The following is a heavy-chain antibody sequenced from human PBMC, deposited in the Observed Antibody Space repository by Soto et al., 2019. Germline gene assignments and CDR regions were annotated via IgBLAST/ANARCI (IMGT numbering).Heavy chain of an antibody. CDR2: INPSGGRT. CDR1: GYTFTNYY. CDR3: ARGPHITTLRHLYAI. D-gene: IGHD1-26*01. J-gene: IGHJ3*02. Sequence: GASVKVSCKASGYTFTNYYVHWVRQAPGQGLEWMGVINPSGGRTSYAQNFQGRVTMTRDTSTSTVFMELSSLRSDDTAIYYCARGPHITTLRHLYAIWGQGSMVTV. V-gene: IGHV1-46*01.